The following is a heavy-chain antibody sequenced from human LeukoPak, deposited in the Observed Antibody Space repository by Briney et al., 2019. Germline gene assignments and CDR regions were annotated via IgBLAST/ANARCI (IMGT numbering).Heavy chain of an antibody. J-gene: IGHJ4*02. CDR2: VRSKADNYAT. D-gene: IGHD3-9*01. CDR3: ATLDWASSPN. Sequence: GGSLRLSCAASGFTVSGSSLQWVRQASGKGLEWVGRVRSKADNYATAYSASVQGRFTVSRDDSKNTAYLQMNSLKTEDTAIYYWATLDWASSPNWGQGSRVTVSS. V-gene: IGHV3-73*01. CDR1: GFTVSGSS.